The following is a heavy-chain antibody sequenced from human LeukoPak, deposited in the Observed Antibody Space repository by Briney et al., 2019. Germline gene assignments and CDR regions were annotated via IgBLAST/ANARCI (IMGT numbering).Heavy chain of an antibody. Sequence: GGSLRLSCAASGFTFSNAWMSWVRQAPGKGLEWVGRIKSKIDGGTTDYVTPVKGRFTISRDDSKNTLYLQMNNLKTEDTAVYYCAKARFLEWFQFDYWGQGTLVTVSS. V-gene: IGHV3-15*01. D-gene: IGHD3-3*01. J-gene: IGHJ4*02. CDR3: AKARFLEWFQFDY. CDR2: IKSKIDGGTT. CDR1: GFTFSNAW.